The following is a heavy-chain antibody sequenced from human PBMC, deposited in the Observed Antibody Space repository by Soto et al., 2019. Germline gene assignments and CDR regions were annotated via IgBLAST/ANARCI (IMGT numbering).Heavy chain of an antibody. D-gene: IGHD6-13*01. J-gene: IGHJ3*02. CDR2: ISGSGGST. CDR1: GFTFSSYA. CDR3: AKDKANWIADAAFAI. V-gene: IGHV3-23*01. Sequence: EVQLLESGGGLLQPGGSLRLSCAASGFTFSSYAMSWVRQAPVKGLECVSAISGSGGSTYYADSVKGRCTISRDNSKNTLSLQMNSLRAEDTAVYYCAKDKANWIADAAFAIWGQGPMVTASS.